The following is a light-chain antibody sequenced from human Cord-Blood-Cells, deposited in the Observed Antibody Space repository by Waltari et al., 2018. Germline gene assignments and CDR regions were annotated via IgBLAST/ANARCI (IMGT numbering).Light chain of an antibody. V-gene: IGKV1-6*01. CDR1: QGSRNA. Sequence: IPMSQSPSSLYASVADRVTITCRASQGSRNALGWYHQKPGKAPKLLIYAASSLQSGVPSRFSGSGSGTDFTLTISSLQPEDFATYYCLQDYNYPRTFGQGTKVEIK. J-gene: IGKJ1*01. CDR2: AAS. CDR3: LQDYNYPRT.